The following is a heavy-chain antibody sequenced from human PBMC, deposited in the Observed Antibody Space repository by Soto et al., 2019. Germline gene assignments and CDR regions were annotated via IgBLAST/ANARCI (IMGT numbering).Heavy chain of an antibody. D-gene: IGHD6-19*01. Sequence: QVHLQESGPRLVEPSETLSLTCSVSGDSIRNSGHYWGWVRQPPGKGLEWIGSVYYSGTSYRKPSLKSRHPMSIDTSKNQFSRRLTSVTAADTAIFYCARPATVAPPDAFQVWSQGTLVTVSS. V-gene: IGHV4-39*01. CDR2: VYYSGTS. CDR1: GDSIRNSGHY. J-gene: IGHJ3*01. CDR3: ARPATVAPPDAFQV.